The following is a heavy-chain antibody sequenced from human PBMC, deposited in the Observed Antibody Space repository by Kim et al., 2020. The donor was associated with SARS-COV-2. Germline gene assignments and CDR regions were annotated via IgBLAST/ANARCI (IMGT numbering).Heavy chain of an antibody. CDR1: GFTFSSYA. CDR3: ARSHIVVVTATGY. CDR2: ISYDGSNK. Sequence: GGSLRLSCAASGFTFSSYAMHWVRQAPGKGLEWVAVISYDGSNKYYADSVKGRFTISRDNSKNTQYLQMNSLRAEDTAVYYCARSHIVVVTATGYWGQGTLVTVSS. V-gene: IGHV3-30*04. J-gene: IGHJ4*02. D-gene: IGHD2-21*02.